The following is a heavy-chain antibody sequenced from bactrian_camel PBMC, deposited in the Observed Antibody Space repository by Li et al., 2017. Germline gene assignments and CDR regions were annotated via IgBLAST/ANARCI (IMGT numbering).Heavy chain of an antibody. CDR1: GFRRNA. D-gene: IGHD2*01. V-gene: IGHV3S40*01. CDR2: INSSGGNR. CDR3: ATNVVWSGSSY. Sequence: VQLVESGGGLVQPGGSLRLSCATSGFRRNAMSWVRQAPGKALEWISDINSSGGNRNYADSVKGRFISSRDNSKNTVYLQLNDLTTEDTAMYYCATNVVWSGSSYWGQGTQVTVS. J-gene: IGHJ4*01.